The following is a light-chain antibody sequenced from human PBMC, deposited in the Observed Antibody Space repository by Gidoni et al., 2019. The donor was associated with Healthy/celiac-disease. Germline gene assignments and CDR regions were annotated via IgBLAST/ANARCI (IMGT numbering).Light chain of an antibody. V-gene: IGKV3-20*01. J-gene: IGKJ1*01. CDR2: GAS. CDR3: QQYGSSPRT. Sequence: EIVLTQSPGTLSLSPGERATLSCRASQSVSSSYLAWYQQKPGQAPRLLIYGASSRATGIPDRFRGSGSGTDFNLTISRLEPEDFAVYYCQQYGSSPRTFGQGTKVEIK. CDR1: QSVSSSY.